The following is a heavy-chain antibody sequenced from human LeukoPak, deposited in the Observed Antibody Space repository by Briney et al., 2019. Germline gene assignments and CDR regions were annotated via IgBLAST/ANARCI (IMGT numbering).Heavy chain of an antibody. D-gene: IGHD2-2*01. Sequence: SETLSLTCTVSGGSISSGSYYWSWIRQPAGKGLEWIGRIYTSGSTNYNPSLKGRVTISVDTSKNQFSLKLSSVTAADTAVYYCARDSSAFGYWGQGTLVTVSS. CDR2: IYTSGST. CDR3: ARDSSAFGY. J-gene: IGHJ4*02. CDR1: GGSISSGSYY. V-gene: IGHV4-61*02.